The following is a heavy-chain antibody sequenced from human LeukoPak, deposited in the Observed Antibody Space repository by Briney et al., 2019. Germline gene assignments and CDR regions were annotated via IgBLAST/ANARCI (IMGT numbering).Heavy chain of an antibody. CDR1: GFTFSSYA. D-gene: IGHD5-12*01. V-gene: IGHV3-30-3*01. CDR2: ISYDGSNK. CDR3: ANSDIVATWNWFDP. J-gene: IGHJ5*02. Sequence: GGSLRLSCAASGFTFSSYAMHWVRQAPGKGLEWVAVISYDGSNKYYADSVKGRFTISRDNSKNTLYLQMNSLRAEDTAVYYCANSDIVATWNWFDPWGQGTLVTVSS.